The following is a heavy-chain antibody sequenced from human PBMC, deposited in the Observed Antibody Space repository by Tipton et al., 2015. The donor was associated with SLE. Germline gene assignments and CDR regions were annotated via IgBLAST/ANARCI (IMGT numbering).Heavy chain of an antibody. CDR3: AKENDF. V-gene: IGHV3-23*01. CDR2: ISGSGGGR. CDR1: GFTFTSFA. J-gene: IGHJ4*02. Sequence: SLRLSCAASGFTFTSFAMNWVRQAPGKGLEWVSSISGSGGGRYYADSVKGRFTISRDTSKNTLYLQMNSLRVDDTAVYYCAKENDFWGQGTLVTVSS.